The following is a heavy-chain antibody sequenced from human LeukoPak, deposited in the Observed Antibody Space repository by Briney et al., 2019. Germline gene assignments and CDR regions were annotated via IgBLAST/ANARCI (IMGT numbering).Heavy chain of an antibody. V-gene: IGHV3-33*01. J-gene: IGHJ5*02. D-gene: IGHD3-10*01. Sequence: GGSLRLSCASSGFILKNFGMHWVLQAPGKGLEWVSTMCYEGSDKSYAESVKCRFTISRDNSKKSLYLQMNSLKTEDTDVYYCARGPSYGSGTYPANWFDPWGQGTLVIVSS. CDR2: MCYEGSDK. CDR1: GFILKNFG. CDR3: ARGPSYGSGTYPANWFDP.